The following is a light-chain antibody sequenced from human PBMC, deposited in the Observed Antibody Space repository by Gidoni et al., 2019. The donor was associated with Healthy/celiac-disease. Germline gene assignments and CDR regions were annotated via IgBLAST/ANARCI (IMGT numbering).Light chain of an antibody. CDR2: GNS. Sequence: QSVLTPSPSVSGAPGQRATIHCTGSSSNIGAGYDVHWYQQHPGTAPKLLIYGNSNRPSGVPDRFSGSKSGTSASLAITGLQAEDEADYYCQSYDSSLSGSWVFGGGTKLTVL. CDR3: QSYDSSLSGSWV. V-gene: IGLV1-40*01. CDR1: SSNIGAGYD. J-gene: IGLJ3*02.